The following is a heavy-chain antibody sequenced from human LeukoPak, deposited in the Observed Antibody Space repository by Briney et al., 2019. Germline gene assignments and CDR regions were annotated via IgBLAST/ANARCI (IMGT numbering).Heavy chain of an antibody. D-gene: IGHD3-10*01. CDR3: ARVDPRDVDAFDI. V-gene: IGHV3-23*01. J-gene: IGHJ3*02. Sequence: GGSLRLSCAASGFTFSSYAMSWVRQAPGKGLEWVSAISGSGGSTYYADSVKGRFTISRDNAKNSLYLQMNSLRAEDTAVYYCARVDPRDVDAFDIWGQGTMVTVSS. CDR2: ISGSGGST. CDR1: GFTFSSYA.